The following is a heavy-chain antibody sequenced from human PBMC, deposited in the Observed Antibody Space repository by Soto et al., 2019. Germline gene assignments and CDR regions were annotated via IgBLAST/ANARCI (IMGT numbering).Heavy chain of an antibody. CDR1: EFTFSSYA. Sequence: EVQLLESGGGLVQPGGSLRLSCAASEFTFSSYAMSWVRQAPGKGLEWVSAISGSGGSTYYADSVKGRFTISRDNSKNTLYLQMNSLRAEDTAVYYCAKGPFSSSNFDYWGQGTLVTVSS. J-gene: IGHJ4*02. D-gene: IGHD6-13*01. V-gene: IGHV3-23*01. CDR3: AKGPFSSSNFDY. CDR2: ISGSGGST.